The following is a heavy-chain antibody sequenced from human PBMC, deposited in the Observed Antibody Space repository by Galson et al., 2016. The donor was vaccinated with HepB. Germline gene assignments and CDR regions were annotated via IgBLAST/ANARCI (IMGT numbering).Heavy chain of an antibody. CDR3: ARLHSDGWYY. D-gene: IGHD6-19*01. Sequence: QSGAEVKKPGDSLKISCQASGYRFTNNWIAWVRQMPGKGLEWMGIIYPGDSETTYSPPFQGQVTISVDKSIATAYLQWSTLKATDSGLYYCARLHSDGWYYWVQGTLVTVAS. CDR1: GYRFTNNW. J-gene: IGHJ4*02. V-gene: IGHV5-51*01. CDR2: IYPGDSET.